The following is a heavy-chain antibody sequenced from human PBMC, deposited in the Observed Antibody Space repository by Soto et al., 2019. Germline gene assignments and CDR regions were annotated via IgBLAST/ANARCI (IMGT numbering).Heavy chain of an antibody. CDR1: GFTFSSYA. J-gene: IGHJ4*02. CDR3: AKQQLSGWYMNSLDY. CDR2: ISGSGGST. V-gene: IGHV3-23*01. Sequence: GGSLILSCAASGFTFSSYAMSWVRQAPGKGLEWVSAISGSGGSTYYADSVKGRFTISRDNSKNTLYLQMNSLRAEDTAVYYCAKQQLSGWYMNSLDYWGQGTLVTVSS. D-gene: IGHD6-19*01.